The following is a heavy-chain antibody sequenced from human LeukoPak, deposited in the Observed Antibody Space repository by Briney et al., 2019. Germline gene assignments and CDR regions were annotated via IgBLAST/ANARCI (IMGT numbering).Heavy chain of an antibody. CDR1: GGSFSGYY. J-gene: IGHJ4*02. CDR2: INHSGST. V-gene: IGHV4-34*01. Sequence: PSETLSLTCAVYGGSFSGYYWSWIRQPPGKGLEWIGEINHSGSTNYNPSLKSRVTISADTSKNQFSLKLSSVTAADTAVYYCARHSYDYDFWSGQKYYFDYWGQGTLVTVSS. D-gene: IGHD3-3*01. CDR3: ARHSYDYDFWSGQKYYFDY.